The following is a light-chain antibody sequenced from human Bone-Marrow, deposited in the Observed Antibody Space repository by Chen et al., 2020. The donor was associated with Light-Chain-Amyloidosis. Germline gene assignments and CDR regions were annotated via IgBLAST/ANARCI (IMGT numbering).Light chain of an antibody. CDR1: SGHSNYA. J-gene: IGLJ3*02. CDR2: VNSDGSY. Sequence: QLVVTQSPSASASLGDSVKLTCTLSSGHSNYAVAWHQQQPDKGPRYLITVNSDGSYSRSDGIPDRFAGSSSGAERYVTISSRQSEDEADYYCQTWDPGNWVFGGGTKLTVL. V-gene: IGLV4-69*01. CDR3: QTWDPGNWV.